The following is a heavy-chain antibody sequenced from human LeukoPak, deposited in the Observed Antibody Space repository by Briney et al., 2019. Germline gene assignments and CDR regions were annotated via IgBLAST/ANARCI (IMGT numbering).Heavy chain of an antibody. CDR2: INPSGGST. J-gene: IGHJ4*02. V-gene: IGHV1-46*01. CDR1: GYTFTSYY. Sequence: ASVKVSCKASGYTFTSYYMHWVRQAPGQGLEWMGIINPSGGSTSYAQKFQGRVTMTRDTSTSTAYMELRSLRSDDTAVYYCARDEIGYYDFWSGYYFDYWGQGTLVTVSS. CDR3: ARDEIGYYDFWSGYYFDY. D-gene: IGHD3-3*01.